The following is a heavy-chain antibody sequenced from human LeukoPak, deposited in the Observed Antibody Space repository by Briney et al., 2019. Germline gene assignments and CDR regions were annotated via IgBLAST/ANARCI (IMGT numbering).Heavy chain of an antibody. J-gene: IGHJ4*02. CDR2: INSDGSCT. CDR3: ARDRKNYDFWSGPEGLLDY. D-gene: IGHD3-3*01. Sequence: GGSLRLSCAASGFTFSSYWMHWVRQAPGKGLVWVSRINSDGSCTSYADSVKGRFTISRDNAKNSLYLQMNSLRAEDTAVYYCARDRKNYDFWSGPEGLLDYWGQGTLVTVSS. V-gene: IGHV3-74*01. CDR1: GFTFSSYW.